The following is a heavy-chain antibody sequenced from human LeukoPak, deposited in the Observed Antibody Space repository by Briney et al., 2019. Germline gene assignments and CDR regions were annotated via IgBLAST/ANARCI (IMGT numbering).Heavy chain of an antibody. J-gene: IGHJ6*02. V-gene: IGHV3-23*01. D-gene: IGHD3-10*01. CDR3: AKDFGTMVRGVKMDV. Sequence: YADSVKGRFTISRDNSKNTLYLQMNSLRAEDTAVYYCAKDFGTMVRGVKMDVWGQGTTATVSS.